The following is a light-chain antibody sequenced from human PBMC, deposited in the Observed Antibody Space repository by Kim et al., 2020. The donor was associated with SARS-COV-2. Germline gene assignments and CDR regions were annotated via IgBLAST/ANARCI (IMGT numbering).Light chain of an antibody. CDR3: QQRSS. J-gene: IGKJ5*01. Sequence: ATLSFAQGERATLSCRASQSVSNYLAWYQQRPGQAPRLLIYDASKRAIGIPARFSGSGSGTDFTLTISRLEPEDSAVYFCQQRSSFGQGTRLEIK. CDR2: DAS. V-gene: IGKV3-11*01. CDR1: QSVSNY.